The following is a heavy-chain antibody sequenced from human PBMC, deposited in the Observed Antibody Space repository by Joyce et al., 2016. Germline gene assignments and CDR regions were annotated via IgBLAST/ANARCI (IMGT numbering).Heavy chain of an antibody. J-gene: IGHJ6*02. V-gene: IGHV3-53*04. CDR1: GFNVSTNY. Sequence: EVQLVESGGGLVQPGGSLRLSCAASGFNVSTNYMSWVRQAPGKGLEWVSVIYSVDNTYDADSVKGRFAISRHNSKNTVYLQMSSLRAEDTAVYYCARVWVPGYYYGMDVWGQGTTVTVSS. D-gene: IGHD3-16*01. CDR2: IYSVDNT. CDR3: ARVWVPGYYYGMDV.